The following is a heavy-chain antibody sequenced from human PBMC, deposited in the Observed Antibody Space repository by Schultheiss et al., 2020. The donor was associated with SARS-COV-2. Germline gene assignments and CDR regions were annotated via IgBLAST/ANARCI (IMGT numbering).Heavy chain of an antibody. CDR2: ISWNSGSI. CDR3: ARDLIIAAAGIGAFDI. CDR1: GFTFDDYA. J-gene: IGHJ3*02. Sequence: GGSLRLSCAASGFTFDDYAMHWVRQAPGKGLEWVSGISWNSGSIGYADSVKGRFTISRDNAKNSLYLQMNSLRAEDTAVYYCARDLIIAAAGIGAFDIWGQGTMVTVSS. D-gene: IGHD6-13*01. V-gene: IGHV3-9*01.